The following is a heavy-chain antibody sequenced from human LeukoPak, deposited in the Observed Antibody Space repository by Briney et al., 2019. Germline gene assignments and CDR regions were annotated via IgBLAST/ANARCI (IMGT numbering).Heavy chain of an antibody. CDR3: ARDLAYSRLDY. CDR2: INPDGNKK. Sequence: GGSLRLSCAVSGLTFSSSWMDWVRQAPGKGLEWMASINPDGNKKYSADSVKGRFTISRDNAENSLYLQMNSLRVEDTAFYYCARDLAYSRLDYWGQGMLVTVSS. D-gene: IGHD5-18*01. CDR1: GLTFSSSW. V-gene: IGHV3-7*01. J-gene: IGHJ4*02.